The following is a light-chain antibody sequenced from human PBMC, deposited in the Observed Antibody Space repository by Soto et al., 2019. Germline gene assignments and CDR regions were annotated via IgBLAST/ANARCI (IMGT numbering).Light chain of an antibody. V-gene: IGLV2-14*01. CDR3: SSYTSSSTLEV. CDR2: DVN. Sequence: QSVLTQPASVSGSPGQSITISCTGTISDIGGYNFISWYQHHPGKAPKLVIYDVNNRPSGISYRFSGSKSGNTASLTISGLQAEDEADYYCSSYTSSSTLEVFGGGTKLTVL. J-gene: IGLJ3*02. CDR1: ISDIGGYNF.